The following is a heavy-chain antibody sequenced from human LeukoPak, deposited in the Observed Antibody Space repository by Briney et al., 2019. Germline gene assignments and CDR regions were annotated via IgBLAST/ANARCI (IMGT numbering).Heavy chain of an antibody. J-gene: IGHJ5*02. D-gene: IGHD6-6*01. CDR3: ARGWPIRQLVPENWFDP. CDR1: GYMFSSYG. V-gene: IGHV1-18*01. CDR2: ISAYNGNT. Sequence: ASVKVSCKASGYMFSSYGISWVRQAPGQGLEWMGWISAYNGNTNYAQKIQGRVTMTRDTSTSTVYMELSSLRSEDTAVYYCARGWPIRQLVPENWFDPWGQGTLVTVSS.